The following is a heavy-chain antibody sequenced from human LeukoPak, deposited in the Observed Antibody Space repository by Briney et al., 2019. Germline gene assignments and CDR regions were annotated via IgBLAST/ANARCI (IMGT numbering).Heavy chain of an antibody. CDR3: AKRGVVIRVILVGFHKEEYYFES. CDR1: GITLNNYG. CDR2: ISYSGGST. V-gene: IGHV3-23*01. Sequence: GGSLRLSCAVSGITLNNYGMTWVRQAPGKGLEWVAGISYSGGSTKYADSVKGRFTISRDNPKNTLYLQINSLRAEDTAVYFCAKRGVVIRVILVGFHKEEYYFESWGQGALVTVSS. J-gene: IGHJ4*02. D-gene: IGHD3/OR15-3a*01.